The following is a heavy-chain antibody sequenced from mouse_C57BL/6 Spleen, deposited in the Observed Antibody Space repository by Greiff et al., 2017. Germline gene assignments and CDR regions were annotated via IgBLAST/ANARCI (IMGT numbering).Heavy chain of an antibody. D-gene: IGHD1-1*01. CDR1: GYTFTSYW. CDR2: IYPGNSDT. Sequence: EVQLVESGTVLARPGASVKMSCKTSGYTFTSYWLPWVKQRPGQGLEWIGAIYPGNSDTSYNQKFKGKAKLTAVTSASTAYMELSSLTNEDSAVYYCTRGVTTVVGYAMDYWGQGTSVTVSS. V-gene: IGHV1-5*01. CDR3: TRGVTTVVGYAMDY. J-gene: IGHJ4*01.